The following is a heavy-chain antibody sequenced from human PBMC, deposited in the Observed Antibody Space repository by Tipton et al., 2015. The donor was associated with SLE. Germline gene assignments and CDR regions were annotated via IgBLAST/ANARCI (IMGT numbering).Heavy chain of an antibody. CDR3: ARRGLLVVPT. Sequence: TLSLTCTVSGGSISFDYWSWIRQSAGRGLEWIGRIYSSGDRDYNPSLRSRVTMSIDASQNRVSLRLKSVTAADTAIYYCARRGLLVVPTWGQGTLVTVSS. J-gene: IGHJ5*02. CDR2: IYSSGDR. D-gene: IGHD2-2*01. CDR1: GGSISFDY. V-gene: IGHV4-4*07.